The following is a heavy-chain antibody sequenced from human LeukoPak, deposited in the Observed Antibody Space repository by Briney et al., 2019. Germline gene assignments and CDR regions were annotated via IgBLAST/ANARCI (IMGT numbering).Heavy chain of an antibody. CDR3: ARAQPPYHGRLDS. CDR2: IGIAGDT. V-gene: IGHV3-13*01. J-gene: IGHJ5*01. D-gene: IGHD3-16*01. Sequence: GGSLRLSCAASGFTFSSYWMSWVRQAPGKGLEWVSGIGIAGDTHYPDSVRGRFTIFRENAKNSLYLQMNSLRAEDTAVYYCARAQPPYHGRLDSWGQGILVTVSS. CDR1: GFTFSSYW.